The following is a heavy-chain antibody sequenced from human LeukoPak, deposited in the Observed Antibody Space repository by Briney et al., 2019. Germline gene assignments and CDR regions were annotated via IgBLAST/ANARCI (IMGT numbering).Heavy chain of an antibody. CDR3: ARDPSGGSYLTNWFDP. Sequence: GGSLRLSCAASGFTFSSYSMNWVRQAPGKGLEWVSSISSSSSYIYYADSVKGRFTISRDNAKNSLYLQMNSLRAEDTAVYYCARDPSGGSYLTNWFDPWGQGTLVTVSS. CDR1: GFTFSSYS. J-gene: IGHJ5*02. CDR2: ISSSSSYI. V-gene: IGHV3-21*01. D-gene: IGHD1-26*01.